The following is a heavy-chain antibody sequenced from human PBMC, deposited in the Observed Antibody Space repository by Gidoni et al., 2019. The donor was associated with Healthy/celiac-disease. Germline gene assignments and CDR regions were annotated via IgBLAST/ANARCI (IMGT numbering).Heavy chain of an antibody. Sequence: LTCTVSGGPISRYYWSCIRQPAGKGLEWIGRIYTSGSTNYNPSLKSRVTMSVDTSKNQFSLKLSSVTAADTAVYYCARVSDYYDSSGYYYFAAFDIWGQGTMVTVSS. J-gene: IGHJ3*02. D-gene: IGHD3-22*01. V-gene: IGHV4-4*07. CDR1: GGPISRYY. CDR3: ARVSDYYDSSGYYYFAAFDI. CDR2: IYTSGST.